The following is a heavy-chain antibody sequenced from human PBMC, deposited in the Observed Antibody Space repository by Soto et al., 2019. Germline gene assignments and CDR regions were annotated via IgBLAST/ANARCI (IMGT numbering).Heavy chain of an antibody. Sequence: QVQLQESGPGLVKPSETLSLTCTVSGGSISSYYWSWIRQPAGKGLEWIGRIYTSGSTNYNPSLKSRVTMSVDTSKNQFSLKLSSVTAADTAVYYCARVGYYYGSGLLHYYSYGMDVWGQGTTVTVSS. CDR2: IYTSGST. V-gene: IGHV4-4*07. J-gene: IGHJ6*02. CDR3: ARVGYYYGSGLLHYYSYGMDV. CDR1: GGSISSYY. D-gene: IGHD3-10*01.